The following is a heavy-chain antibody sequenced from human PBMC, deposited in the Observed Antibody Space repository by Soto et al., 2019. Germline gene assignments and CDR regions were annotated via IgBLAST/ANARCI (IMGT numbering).Heavy chain of an antibody. Sequence: PAWALRHSCAPSGLTVSSNYMSGIRQAPGKRLEWVSVIYSGGSTYYADSVKGRFTISRDNSKNTLYLQMNSLRAEDMAGDYCARVSQRGGCDIWGQGTMVT. CDR3: ARVSQRGGCDI. CDR2: IYSGGST. J-gene: IGHJ3*02. V-gene: IGHV3-53*01. D-gene: IGHD6-25*01. CDR1: GLTVSSNY.